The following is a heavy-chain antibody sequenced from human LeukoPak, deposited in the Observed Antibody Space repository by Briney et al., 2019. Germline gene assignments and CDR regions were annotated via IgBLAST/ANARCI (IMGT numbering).Heavy chain of an antibody. CDR2: FDPEDGET. V-gene: IGHV1-24*01. CDR3: AAHFPKLRYFVNFDY. Sequence: ASVKVSCKVSGYTLTELSMHWVRQAPGKGLEWMGGFDPEDGETIYAQKFQGRVTMTEDTSTDTAYMELSSLRSEDTAVYYCAAHFPKLRYFVNFDYWGQGTLVTVSS. D-gene: IGHD3-9*01. J-gene: IGHJ4*02. CDR1: GYTLTELS.